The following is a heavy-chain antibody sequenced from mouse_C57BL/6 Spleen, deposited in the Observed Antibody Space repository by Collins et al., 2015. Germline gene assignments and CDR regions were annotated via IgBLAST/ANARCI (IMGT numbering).Heavy chain of an antibody. CDR2: INPGSGGT. V-gene: IGHV1-54*01. D-gene: IGHD3-1*01. Sequence: GAELVRPGTSVKVSCKASGYAFTNYLIEWVKQRPGQGLEWIGVINPGSGGTNYNEKFKGEATLTADKSSSTAYMQLSSLTSEDSAVYFCAREGYKDWYFDVWGTGTTVTVSS. J-gene: IGHJ1*03. CDR1: GYAFTNYL. CDR3: AREGYKDWYFDV.